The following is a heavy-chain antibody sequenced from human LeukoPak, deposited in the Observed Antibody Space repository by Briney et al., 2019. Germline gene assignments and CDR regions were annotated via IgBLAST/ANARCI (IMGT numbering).Heavy chain of an antibody. Sequence: SETPSLTCTVSGGSISSGDYYWSWIRQPPGKGLEWIGYIYYSGSTYYNPSLKSRVTISVDTSKNQFSLKLSSVTAADTAVYYCARGVRYYDYVWGSYRFSYFDYWGQGTLVTVSS. CDR1: GGSISSGDYY. J-gene: IGHJ4*02. D-gene: IGHD3-16*02. CDR3: ARGVRYYDYVWGSYRFSYFDY. CDR2: IYYSGST. V-gene: IGHV4-30-4*01.